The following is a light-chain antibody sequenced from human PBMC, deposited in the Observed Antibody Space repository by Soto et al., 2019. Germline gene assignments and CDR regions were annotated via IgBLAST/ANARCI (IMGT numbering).Light chain of an antibody. Sequence: IQMTHSPASVSASVGDRVTITCLASQCISTNSAWYQQKPGKAPKLLIYAASSLQSGVPPRFSGSGSGTDFTLTISSLQPEDFAIYYCQQANRGPLSFGQGTRLEIK. V-gene: IGKV1-12*01. CDR2: AAS. CDR3: QQANRGPLS. CDR1: QCISTN. J-gene: IGKJ5*01.